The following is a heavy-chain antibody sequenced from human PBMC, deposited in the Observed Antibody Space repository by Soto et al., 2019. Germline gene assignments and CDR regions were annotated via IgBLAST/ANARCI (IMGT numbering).Heavy chain of an antibody. D-gene: IGHD6-13*01. Sequence: SETLSLTCTVSGYSISSGYYWGWIRQPPGKGLEWIGSIYHSGSTYYNPSLKSRVTISVDTSKNQFSLKLSSVTAADTAVYYCARALKIAAAGLFDYWGQGTLVTVSS. V-gene: IGHV4-38-2*02. CDR3: ARALKIAAAGLFDY. J-gene: IGHJ4*02. CDR2: IYHSGST. CDR1: GYSISSGYY.